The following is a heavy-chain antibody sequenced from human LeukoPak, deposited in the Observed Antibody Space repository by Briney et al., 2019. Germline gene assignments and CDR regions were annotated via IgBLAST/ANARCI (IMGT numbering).Heavy chain of an antibody. V-gene: IGHV1-8*01. CDR2: MNPNSGNT. J-gene: IGHJ6*02. Sequence: ASVTVSCKASGYTFTSYDINWVRQAPGQGLEWMGWMNPNSGNTGYAQKFQGRVTMTRNTSISTAYMELSSLRSEDTAVYYCARVPHRDYIHYYGMDVWGQGTTVTVSS. CDR1: GYTFTSYD. D-gene: IGHD4-11*01. CDR3: ARVPHRDYIHYYGMDV.